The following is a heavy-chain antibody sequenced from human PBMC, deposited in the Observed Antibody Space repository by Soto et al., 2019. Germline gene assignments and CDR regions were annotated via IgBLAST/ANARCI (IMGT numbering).Heavy chain of an antibody. CDR3: AIVVVVSAIPHGPTYYYYGMDV. CDR1: GGTFSSCA. D-gene: IGHD2-15*01. J-gene: IGHJ6*02. CDR2: IIPIFGTA. V-gene: IGHV1-69*05. Sequence: SVKVFCNASGGTFSSCAISWVRQEPGQGLLWMGGIIPIFGTANYAQNSPGRVHITTDESTRSAYMELSSLRSEYRAVYYCAIVVVVSAIPHGPTYYYYGMDVWGQGTTVTVSS.